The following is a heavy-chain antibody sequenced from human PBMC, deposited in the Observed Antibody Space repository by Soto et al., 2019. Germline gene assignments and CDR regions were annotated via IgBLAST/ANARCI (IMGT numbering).Heavy chain of an antibody. CDR1: GASISTNY. CDR3: ARPRRPPIIMDRGTFLLDAFDI. Sequence: PETLSLTSNVYGASISTNYSSCVRHPPGKGLEWNGYIDNSGSTNFNPSLKRRVAISVDTPKKQLSLKLTSVRAADTAVYYCARPRRPPIIMDRGTFLLDAFDIWGQGTIVTVSS. D-gene: IGHD3-10*01. V-gene: IGHV4-59*01. J-gene: IGHJ3*02. CDR2: IDNSGST.